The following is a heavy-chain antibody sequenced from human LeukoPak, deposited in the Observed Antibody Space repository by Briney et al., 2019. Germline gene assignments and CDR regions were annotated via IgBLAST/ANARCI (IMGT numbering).Heavy chain of an antibody. J-gene: IGHJ4*02. V-gene: IGHV4-34*01. Sequence: PSETLSLTCTVSGGSISSYYWSWIRQPPGKGLEWIGEINHSGSTNYNPSLKSRVTISVDTSKNQFSLKLSSVTAADTAVYYCARGNCSGGSCYSNYFDYWGQGTLVTVSS. CDR1: GGSISSYY. CDR2: INHSGST. D-gene: IGHD2-15*01. CDR3: ARGNCSGGSCYSNYFDY.